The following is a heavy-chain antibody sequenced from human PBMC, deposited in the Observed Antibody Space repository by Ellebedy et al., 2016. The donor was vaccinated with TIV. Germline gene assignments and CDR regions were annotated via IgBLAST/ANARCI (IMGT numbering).Heavy chain of an antibody. V-gene: IGHV3-23*01. CDR3: ARGRSGTYIHHAFDY. D-gene: IGHD1-14*01. Sequence: GESLKISCVASGFTFSNYAMSWVRQAPGKGPEWVSGFGVSGDTTYYADSVKGRFTVSRDSSKNTLSLQMNSLRAEDTAIYYCARGRSGTYIHHAFDYWGQGTLVTVSA. CDR2: FGVSGDTT. J-gene: IGHJ4*02. CDR1: GFTFSNYA.